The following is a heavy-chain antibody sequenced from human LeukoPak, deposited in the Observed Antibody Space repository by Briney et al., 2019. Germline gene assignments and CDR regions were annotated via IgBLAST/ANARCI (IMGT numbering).Heavy chain of an antibody. D-gene: IGHD3-10*01. J-gene: IGHJ5*02. CDR2: INPNSGGT. Sequence: ASVKVSCKASGYTFTGYYMHWVRQAPGQGLEWMGWINPNSGGTNYAQKFQGRVTMTRDTSISTAYMELSRLRSDDTAVYYCAREGTMVRGVITYNWFDPWGQGTLVTVSS. V-gene: IGHV1-2*02. CDR1: GYTFTGYY. CDR3: AREGTMVRGVITYNWFDP.